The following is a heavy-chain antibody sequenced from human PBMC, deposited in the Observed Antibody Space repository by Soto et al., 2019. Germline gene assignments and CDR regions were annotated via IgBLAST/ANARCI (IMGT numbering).Heavy chain of an antibody. CDR1: GYTFTSYG. CDR3: ARDLPGGRFLEWLLPNYYYYYGMDV. V-gene: IGHV1-18*01. Sequence: ASVKVSFKASGYTFTSYGISWVRQAPGQGLEWMGWISAYNGNTNYAQKLQGRVTMTTDTSTSTAYMELRSLRSDDTAVYYCARDLPGGRFLEWLLPNYYYYYGMDVWGQGTTVTVSS. CDR2: ISAYNGNT. D-gene: IGHD3-3*01. J-gene: IGHJ6*02.